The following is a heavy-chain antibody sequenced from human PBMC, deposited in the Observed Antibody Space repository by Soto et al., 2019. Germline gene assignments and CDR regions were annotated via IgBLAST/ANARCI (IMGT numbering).Heavy chain of an antibody. CDR2: ISTGRTPT. J-gene: IGHJ6*02. V-gene: IGHV3-11*01. CDR1: GFNFNDYY. CDR3: ARDAGPNGLDV. Sequence: QVQLVESGGGVVKPGGSLRLSCAASGFNFNDYYMAWLRQAPGKGLEWVAYISTGRTPTYFADSLKGRFTTSRDNTQKSRYLHMNSLRAEDTAVYYCARDAGPNGLDVWGPGTTVTVSS.